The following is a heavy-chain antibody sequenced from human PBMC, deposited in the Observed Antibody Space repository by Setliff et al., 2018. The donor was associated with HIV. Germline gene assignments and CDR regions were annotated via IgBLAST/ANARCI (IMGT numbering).Heavy chain of an antibody. CDR3: ARAYFGSGIYY. Sequence: ETPSLTCTVSGGSISSYYWSWIRQPPGKGLEWLGHIYSSGGTNYNPSLKSRVTISVDTSKNQFSLKLYSVTAADTAVYYCARAYFGSGIYYWGQGTLVTVSS. CDR1: GGSISSYY. CDR2: IYSSGGT. V-gene: IGHV4-4*09. D-gene: IGHD3-10*01. J-gene: IGHJ4*02.